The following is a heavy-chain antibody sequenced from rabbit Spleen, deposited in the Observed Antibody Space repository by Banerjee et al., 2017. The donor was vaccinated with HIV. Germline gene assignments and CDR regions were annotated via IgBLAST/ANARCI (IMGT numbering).Heavy chain of an antibody. CDR3: ARGSAAMTMLITGYYLGL. D-gene: IGHD2-1*01. J-gene: IGHJ6*01. CDR1: GFSFSTSYY. CDR2: GYPDGIGST. Sequence: QEQLVESGGGLVRPEGSLTLTCTASGFSFSTSYYICWVRQAPGKGLEWIGCGYPDGIGSTAYASWAKGRFTISKTSSTTVTLQMTSLTAADTATYFCARGSAAMTMLITGYYLGLWGPGTLVTVS. V-gene: IGHV1S45*01.